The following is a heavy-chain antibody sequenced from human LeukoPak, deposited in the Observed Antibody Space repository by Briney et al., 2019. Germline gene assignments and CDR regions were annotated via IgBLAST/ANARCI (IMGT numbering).Heavy chain of an antibody. CDR1: GYTFTSYD. V-gene: IGHV1-8*03. Sequence: ASVKVSCKASGYTFTSYDINWVRQATGQGLEWMGWMNPNSGNTGYAQKFQGRVTITRNTSISTAYMELSSLRSEGTAVYYCARVEKRGIAARGSFDYWGQGTLVTVSS. D-gene: IGHD6-13*01. CDR3: ARVEKRGIAARGSFDY. CDR2: MNPNSGNT. J-gene: IGHJ4*02.